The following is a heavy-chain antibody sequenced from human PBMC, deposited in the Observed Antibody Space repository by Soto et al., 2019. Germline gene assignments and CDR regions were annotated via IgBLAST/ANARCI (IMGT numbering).Heavy chain of an antibody. CDR3: ARARVNYYYYYMDV. V-gene: IGHV1-8*01. J-gene: IGHJ6*03. D-gene: IGHD2-21*01. CDR2: MNPNSGNT. CDR1: GYTFTSYD. Sequence: ASVKVSCKASGYTFTSYDINWVRQATGQGLEWMGWMNPNSGNTGYAQKFQGRVTMTRNTSISTAYMELSSLRSEGTAVYYCARARVNYYYYYMDVWGKGTTVTVSS.